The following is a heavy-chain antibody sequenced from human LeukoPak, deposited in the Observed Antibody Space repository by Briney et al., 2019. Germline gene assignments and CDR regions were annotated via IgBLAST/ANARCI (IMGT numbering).Heavy chain of an antibody. CDR1: GFTFSSYA. V-gene: IGHV3-23*01. CDR2: ISGSGGST. CDR3: ASGDCSSTSCYTSPFDY. Sequence: GESLRLSCAASGFTFSSYAMSWVRQAPGKGLEWVSAISGSGGSTYYADSVKGRFTISRDNSKNTLYLQMNSLRAEDTAVYYCASGDCSSTSCYTSPFDYWGQGTLVTVSS. D-gene: IGHD2-2*02. J-gene: IGHJ4*02.